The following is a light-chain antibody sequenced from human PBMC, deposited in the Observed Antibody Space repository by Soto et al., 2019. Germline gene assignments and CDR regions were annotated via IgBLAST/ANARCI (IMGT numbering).Light chain of an antibody. CDR1: QSVSSSY. V-gene: IGKV3-20*01. CDR2: GAS. CDR3: QQYGDSPQT. J-gene: IGKJ1*01. Sequence: EMVLTLSPGALSLSPGERATLSCRASQSVSSSYLAWYQQKPGQAPRLLFYGASNRATAIPDRFSGSGFGTDFTLTITRLEPEDFAVYYCQQYGDSPQTFGPGTKVDIK.